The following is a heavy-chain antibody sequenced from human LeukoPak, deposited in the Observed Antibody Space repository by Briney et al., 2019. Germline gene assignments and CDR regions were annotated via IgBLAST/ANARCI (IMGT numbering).Heavy chain of an antibody. CDR2: IYPADSST. D-gene: IGHD6-19*01. J-gene: IGHJ4*02. CDR1: GYSFTTYW. CDR3: ARHGPPAYSSGWYSDY. V-gene: IGHV5-51*01. Sequence: GESLKIACKASGYSFTTYWIGWVRQAPGKGLEWMGIIYPADSSTEYSPSFQGQVTISADKSISTAYLQWSSLEASDTAMYYCARHGPPAYSSGWYSDYWGQGTLVTVSS.